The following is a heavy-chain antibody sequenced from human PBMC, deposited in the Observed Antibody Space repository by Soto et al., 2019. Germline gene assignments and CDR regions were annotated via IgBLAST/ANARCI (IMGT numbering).Heavy chain of an antibody. CDR2: ISYDGSNK. Sequence: GGSLRLSCAASGFTFSSYGMHWVRQAPGKGLEWVAVISYDGSNKYYADSVKGRFTISGDNSKNTLYLQMNSLRAEDTAVYYCAKDADYGSSNVLYYFDYWGQGTLVTVSS. CDR3: AKDADYGSSNVLYYFDY. D-gene: IGHD4-17*01. J-gene: IGHJ4*02. V-gene: IGHV3-30*18. CDR1: GFTFSSYG.